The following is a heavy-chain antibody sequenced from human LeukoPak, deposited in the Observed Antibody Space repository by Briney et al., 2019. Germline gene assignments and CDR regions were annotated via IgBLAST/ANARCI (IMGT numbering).Heavy chain of an antibody. J-gene: IGHJ6*02. CDR2: IIPIFGTA. D-gene: IGHD2-2*01. Sequence: SVKVSCKASGGTFSSYAISWVRQAPGQGLEWMGGIIPIFGTANYAQKFQGRVTITADESTSTAHMELSSLRSEDTAVYYCATVGYCSSTSCSDYYGVDVWGQGTTVTVSS. V-gene: IGHV1-69*13. CDR1: GGTFSSYA. CDR3: ATVGYCSSTSCSDYYGVDV.